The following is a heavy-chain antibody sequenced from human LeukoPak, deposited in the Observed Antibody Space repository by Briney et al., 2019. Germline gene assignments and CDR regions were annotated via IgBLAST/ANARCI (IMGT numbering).Heavy chain of an antibody. D-gene: IGHD2-2*01. V-gene: IGHV3-74*01. Sequence: PGGSLRLSCAASGLTFSRYWMHWVRQAPGTGLVWVSRIDSDGSITDYADSVKGRFTISRDNAKNTLYLLMNSLRADDTAVYYCSRGDCTSTTCHNWFDPWGQGTLVTVSS. CDR2: IDSDGSIT. CDR3: SRGDCTSTTCHNWFDP. J-gene: IGHJ5*02. CDR1: GLTFSRYW.